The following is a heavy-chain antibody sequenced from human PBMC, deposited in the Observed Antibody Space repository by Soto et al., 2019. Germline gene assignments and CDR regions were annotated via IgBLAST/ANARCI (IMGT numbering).Heavy chain of an antibody. Sequence: QVQLVQSGAEVKKPGSSVKVSCKASGGTFSSYAISWVRQAPGQGLEWMGGIIPIFGTANYAQKFQGRVTITADESTSTAYMELSCLRSEDTAVYYCARVVNYYDSSGYFLVLGAFDIWGQGTMVTVSS. J-gene: IGHJ3*02. CDR2: IIPIFGTA. V-gene: IGHV1-69*01. CDR3: ARVVNYYDSSGYFLVLGAFDI. CDR1: GGTFSSYA. D-gene: IGHD3-22*01.